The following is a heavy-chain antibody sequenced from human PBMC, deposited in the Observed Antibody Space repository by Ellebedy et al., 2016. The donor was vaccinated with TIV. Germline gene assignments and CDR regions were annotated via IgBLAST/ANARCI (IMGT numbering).Heavy chain of an antibody. CDR2: IKSKTDGGTT. V-gene: IGHV3-15*07. J-gene: IGHJ4*02. D-gene: IGHD6-19*01. CDR3: TTRVSVAGTTSFDY. Sequence: GGSLRLXXAASGFTFSNAWMNWVRQAPGKGLEWVGRIKSKTDGGTTDYAAPVKGRFTISRDDSKNTLYLQMNSLKTEDTAVYYCTTRVSVAGTTSFDYWGQGTLVTVSS. CDR1: GFTFSNAW.